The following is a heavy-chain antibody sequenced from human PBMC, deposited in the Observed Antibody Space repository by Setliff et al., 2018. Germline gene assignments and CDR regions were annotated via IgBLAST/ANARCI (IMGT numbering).Heavy chain of an antibody. Sequence: GGSLRLSCAASGFSVSTFSMHWVRQTPVKGLEWVATISDDGTNEFYADSVKGRFTVFRDSSKNTLYLQMSSLRPDDAAMYYCARESAGDESVRHLYYTDVWGRGTTVTVSS. CDR3: ARESAGDESVRHLYYTDV. CDR2: ISDDGTNE. J-gene: IGHJ6*03. D-gene: IGHD1-1*01. V-gene: IGHV3-30*03. CDR1: GFSVSTFS.